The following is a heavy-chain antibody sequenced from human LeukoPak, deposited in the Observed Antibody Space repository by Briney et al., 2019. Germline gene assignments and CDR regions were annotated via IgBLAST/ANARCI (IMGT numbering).Heavy chain of an antibody. CDR3: ATAGDGYIGNFQH. V-gene: IGHV1-69*06. J-gene: IGHJ1*01. CDR2: IIPIFGTA. D-gene: IGHD5-24*01. Sequence: SVKVSCKASGGTFSSYAISWVRQAPGQGLEWMGGIIPIFGTAIYAQKFQGRVTMTEDTSTDTAYMELSSLRSEDTAVYYCATAGDGYIGNFQHWGQGTLVTVSS. CDR1: GGTFSSYA.